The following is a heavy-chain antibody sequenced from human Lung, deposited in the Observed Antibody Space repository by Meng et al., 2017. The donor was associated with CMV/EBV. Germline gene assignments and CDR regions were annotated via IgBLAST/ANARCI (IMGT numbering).Heavy chain of an antibody. J-gene: IGHJ5*02. D-gene: IGHD2-2*01. Sequence: KASGYTFNGYDRHWVRQAPGQGLGWMGWINPNSGGTNYAQKFQGRVTMTRDTSISTAYMELSRLRSDDTAVYYCAREGGSTADWFDPWGQGTLVTVSS. CDR3: AREGGSTADWFDP. CDR1: GYTFNGYD. CDR2: INPNSGGT. V-gene: IGHV1-2*02.